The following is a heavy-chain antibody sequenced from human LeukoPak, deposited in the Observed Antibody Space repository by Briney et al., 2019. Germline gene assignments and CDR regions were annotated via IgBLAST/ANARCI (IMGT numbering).Heavy chain of an antibody. CDR2: IYTSGST. Sequence: SETLSLTCTVSGGSISSYYWSWLRQPAGKGLEWIGRIYTSGSTNYNPSLKSRVTMSVDTSKNQFSLKLSSVTAADTAVYYCARDYCSSTSCYTFDYWGQGTLVTVSS. J-gene: IGHJ4*02. CDR1: GGSISSYY. CDR3: ARDYCSSTSCYTFDY. V-gene: IGHV4-4*07. D-gene: IGHD2-2*02.